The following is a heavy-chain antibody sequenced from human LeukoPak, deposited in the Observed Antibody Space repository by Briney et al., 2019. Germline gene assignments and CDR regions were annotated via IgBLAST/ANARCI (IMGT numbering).Heavy chain of an antibody. CDR1: GFTFSSYA. Sequence: PGGSLRLSCAASGFTFSSYAMNWVRQAPGKGLEWVSSISSGSSYIYYADSVKGRLTISRDNAKNSLYLQMNSLRAEDTAVYYCARTRSEMATMAFDIWGQGTMVTVSS. CDR2: ISSGSSYI. CDR3: ARTRSEMATMAFDI. D-gene: IGHD5-24*01. J-gene: IGHJ3*02. V-gene: IGHV3-21*01.